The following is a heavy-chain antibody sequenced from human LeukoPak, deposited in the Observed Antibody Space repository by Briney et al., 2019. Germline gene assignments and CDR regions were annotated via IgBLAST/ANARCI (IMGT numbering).Heavy chain of an antibody. V-gene: IGHV1-69*06. CDR3: ARVYGSGSYYFWFDP. D-gene: IGHD3-10*01. Sequence: GASVKVSSKASGGTFSSYAISWVRQAPGQGLEWMGGIIPIFGTANYAQKFQGRVTITADKSTSTAYMELSSLRSEDTAVYYCARVYGSGSYYFWFDPWGQGTLVTVSS. CDR1: GGTFSSYA. J-gene: IGHJ5*02. CDR2: IIPIFGTA.